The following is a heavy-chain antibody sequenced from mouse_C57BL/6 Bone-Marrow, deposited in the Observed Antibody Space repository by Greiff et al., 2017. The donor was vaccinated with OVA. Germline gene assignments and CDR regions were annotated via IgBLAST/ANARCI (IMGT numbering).Heavy chain of an antibody. D-gene: IGHD1-1*02. V-gene: IGHV1-72*01. CDR2: IAPNSGCT. CDR3: ARSEITTVVPDY. CDR1: GYTFTSYW. Sequence: VQLQQPGAELVKPGASVKLSCKASGYTFTSYWMHWVKQRPGRGLEWIGRIAPNSGCTKYNEKFKSKATLTVDKPSSTAYMQLRSLTSEDSAVYYCARSEITTVVPDYWGQGATLTVSS. J-gene: IGHJ2*01.